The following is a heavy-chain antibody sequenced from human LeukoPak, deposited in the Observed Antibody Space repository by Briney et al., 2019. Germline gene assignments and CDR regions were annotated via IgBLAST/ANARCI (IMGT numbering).Heavy chain of an antibody. V-gene: IGHV4-34*01. Sequence: SETLSLTCAVYGGSFSGYYWSWIRQPPGKGLEWIGEINHSGSTNYNPSLKSRVTISVDTSKNQFSLKLSSVTAADTAVYYCARAPRHRSGSYYIDYWGQGTLVTVSS. CDR2: INHSGST. CDR3: ARAPRHRSGSYYIDY. D-gene: IGHD3-10*01. CDR1: GGSFSGYY. J-gene: IGHJ4*02.